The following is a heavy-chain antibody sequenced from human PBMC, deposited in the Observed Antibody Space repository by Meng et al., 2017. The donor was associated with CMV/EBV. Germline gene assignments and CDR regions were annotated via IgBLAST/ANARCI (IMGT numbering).Heavy chain of an antibody. V-gene: IGHV1-8*01. CDR1: YA. Sequence: YAINWVRQATGQGLEWMGWMNPNSGNTGYAQKFQGRGTMTRNTSISTAYMELSSLRSEDTAVYYCARRGTRRYCSSTSCKWQGGMDVWGQGTTVTVSS. CDR3: ARRGTRRYCSSTSCKWQGGMDV. J-gene: IGHJ6*02. CDR2: MNPNSGNT. D-gene: IGHD2-2*01.